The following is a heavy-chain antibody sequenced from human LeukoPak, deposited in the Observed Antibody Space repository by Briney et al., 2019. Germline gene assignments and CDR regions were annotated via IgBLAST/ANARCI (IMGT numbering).Heavy chain of an antibody. V-gene: IGHV3-64*04. D-gene: IGHD3-22*01. CDR1: GFTFSTSA. J-gene: IGHJ4*02. Sequence: GGSLRLSCSASGFTFSTSAMHWVRQAPGKGLEYVSGISSNGGSTYYADSVKGRFTISRDNSKNTLFLQMNSLRPEDTAVYHCAKVALFSGYYPPFDYWGQGTLVTVSS. CDR3: AKVALFSGYYPPFDY. CDR2: ISSNGGST.